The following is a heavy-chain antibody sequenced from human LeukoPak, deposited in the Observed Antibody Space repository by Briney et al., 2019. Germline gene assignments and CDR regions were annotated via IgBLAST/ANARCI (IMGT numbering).Heavy chain of an antibody. V-gene: IGHV3-11*01. CDR3: ARADIVVVPASDY. J-gene: IGHJ4*02. D-gene: IGHD2-2*01. Sequence: GGSLRLSCAASGFTFSDYYMSWIRQAPGKGLEWVSYISSSGSIICYADSVKGRFTISRDNAKNSLYLQMNSLRAEDTAVYYCARADIVVVPASDYWGQGTLVTVSS. CDR2: ISSSGSII. CDR1: GFTFSDYY.